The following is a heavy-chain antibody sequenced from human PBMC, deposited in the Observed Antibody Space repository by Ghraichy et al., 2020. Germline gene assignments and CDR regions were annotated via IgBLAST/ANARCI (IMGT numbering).Heavy chain of an antibody. CDR1: GFTFINGW. Sequence: GGSLRLSCVASGFTFINGWMSWVRQAPGKGLEWVGRIKSKSDGGTTDYAAPVKDRFTISRDDSKTTLFLQMDSLKTEDTAVYYCTTAGAGYCHSIGCWGGDYWGQGTLVTVSS. CDR2: IKSKSDGGTT. V-gene: IGHV3-15*01. D-gene: IGHD2-2*01. CDR3: TTAGAGYCHSIGCWGGDY. J-gene: IGHJ4*02.